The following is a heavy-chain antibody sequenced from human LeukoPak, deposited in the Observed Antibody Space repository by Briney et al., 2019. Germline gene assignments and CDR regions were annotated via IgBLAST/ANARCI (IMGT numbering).Heavy chain of an antibody. CDR2: INPSGGST. V-gene: IGHV1-46*01. CDR1: GYTFTSYY. CDR3: ARVVGYYGSGTQVPYGMDV. D-gene: IGHD3-10*01. Sequence: ASVKVSCKASGYTFTSYYMHWVRQAPGQGLEWMGIINPSGGSTSYAQKFQGRVTMTRDTSTSTVYMELSSLRSEDTAVYYCARVVGYYGSGTQVPYGMDVWGQGTTVTVSS. J-gene: IGHJ6*02.